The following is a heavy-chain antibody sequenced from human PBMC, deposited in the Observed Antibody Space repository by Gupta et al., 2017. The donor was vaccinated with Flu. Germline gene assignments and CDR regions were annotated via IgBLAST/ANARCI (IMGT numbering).Heavy chain of an antibody. D-gene: IGHD2-15*01. CDR2: ISRSSGYI. V-gene: IGHV3-21*06. Sequence: GWLASISRSSGYIYYADSVTGRFTISRDNSKTSLYLQMNSLRDEDTAFYYCARLGGSGTAFHYFYGLDVWGRGTAVTVSS. CDR3: ARLGGSGTAFHYFYGLDV. J-gene: IGHJ6*02.